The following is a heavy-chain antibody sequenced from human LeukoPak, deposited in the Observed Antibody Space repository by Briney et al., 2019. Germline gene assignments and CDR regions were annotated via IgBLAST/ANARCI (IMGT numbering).Heavy chain of an antibody. CDR1: GYTFTSYG. D-gene: IGHD3-10*01. J-gene: IGHJ3*02. Sequence: ASVKVSCKASGYTFTSYGISWVRQAPGQGLEWMGWISAYNGNTDYAQKLQGRVTMTTDTSTSTASMELRSLRSDDTAAYYCARILGSGSYYELGAFDIWGQGTMVTVSS. V-gene: IGHV1-18*01. CDR2: ISAYNGNT. CDR3: ARILGSGSYYELGAFDI.